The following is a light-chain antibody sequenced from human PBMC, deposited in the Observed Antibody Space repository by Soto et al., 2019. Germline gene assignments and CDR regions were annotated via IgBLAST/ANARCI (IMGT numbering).Light chain of an antibody. CDR2: DVS. J-gene: IGLJ2*01. CDR1: SSDVGGYNY. CDR3: SSYTSSSTPVV. Sequence: HSALTQPASVSGSPGQSITISCTGTSSDVGGYNYVSWYQQHPGKAPKVMIYDVSHRPSGVSNRFSGSKSGNTASLTISGLQAEDEADYYCSSYTSSSTPVVFGLGTQLTVL. V-gene: IGLV2-14*01.